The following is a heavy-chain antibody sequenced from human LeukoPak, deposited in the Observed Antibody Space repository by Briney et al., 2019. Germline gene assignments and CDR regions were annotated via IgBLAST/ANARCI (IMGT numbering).Heavy chain of an antibody. CDR2: ISSSGSTI. CDR3: AKVSAEGYFDY. V-gene: IGHV3-48*03. J-gene: IGHJ4*02. D-gene: IGHD3-10*01. CDR1: GFTFSSYE. Sequence: PGGSLGLSCAASGFTFSSYEMNWVRQAPGKGLEWVSYISSSGSTIYYADSVKGRFTISRDNAKNSLYLQMNSLRAEDMALYYCAKVSAEGYFDYWGQGTLVTVSS.